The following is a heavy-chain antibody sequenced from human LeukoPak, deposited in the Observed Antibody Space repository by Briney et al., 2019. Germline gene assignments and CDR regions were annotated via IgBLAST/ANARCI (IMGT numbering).Heavy chain of an antibody. CDR3: ARGGVRTAASSLGY. J-gene: IGHJ4*01. CDR2: INPNSGGT. CDR1: GYTFTAYY. V-gene: IGHV1-2*02. Sequence: GASVKVSCKASGYTFTAYYMHWVRQAPGQGLEWMGWINPNSGGTNFAQKFRGRVTMTRDTSITTAYMELTRLKSDDTAVYYCARGGVRTAASSLGYWGQGTLVTVSS. D-gene: IGHD6-13*01.